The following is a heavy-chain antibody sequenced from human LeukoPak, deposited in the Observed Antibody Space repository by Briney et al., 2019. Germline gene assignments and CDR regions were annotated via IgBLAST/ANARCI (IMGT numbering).Heavy chain of an antibody. CDR2: INPNSGGT. D-gene: IGHD2-15*01. V-gene: IGHV1-2*02. CDR3: AIETNIAASRGLDV. Sequence: EASVKVSCKASGYTFTGYYMHWVRQAPGQGLEWMGWINPNSGGTNYAQKFQGRVTMTRDTSINTAYMDLSRLRSDDTAVYYCAIETNIAASRGLDVWGQGTTVTVSS. CDR1: GYTFTGYY. J-gene: IGHJ6*02.